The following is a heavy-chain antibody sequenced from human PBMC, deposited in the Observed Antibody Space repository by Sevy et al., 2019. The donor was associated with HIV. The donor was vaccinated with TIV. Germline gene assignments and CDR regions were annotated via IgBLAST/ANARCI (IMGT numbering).Heavy chain of an antibody. CDR1: GGSISYYY. CDR3: AREGFTSSSFGWFDP. V-gene: IGHV4-59*13. CDR2: IYDSGRT. Sequence: SETLSLTCTVSGGSISYYYWTWIRQPPGKGLEWIGYIYDSGRTNYNPSLKSRVTTSVETSKNQFSLKLSSVTAADTAVYYCAREGFTSSSFGWFDPWGQGTLVTVSS. J-gene: IGHJ5*02. D-gene: IGHD6-13*01.